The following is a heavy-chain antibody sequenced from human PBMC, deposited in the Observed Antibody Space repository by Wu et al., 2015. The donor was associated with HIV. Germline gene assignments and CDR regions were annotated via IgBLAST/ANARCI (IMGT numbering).Heavy chain of an antibody. J-gene: IGHJ4*02. CDR1: GGGFNSYA. CDR3: ARGLRDILTGYYSAFEY. CDR2: VIPVIGTP. D-gene: IGHD3-9*01. Sequence: QVHLVQSGAEVKKPGSSVKVSCKASGGGFNSYAISWVRQAPGQGLEWMGGVIPVIGTPNYLQKFQGRVTITTDESTATVYMEMNSLRSEDTAVYYCARGLRDILTGYYSAFEYWGQGTLVTVSS. V-gene: IGHV1-69*05.